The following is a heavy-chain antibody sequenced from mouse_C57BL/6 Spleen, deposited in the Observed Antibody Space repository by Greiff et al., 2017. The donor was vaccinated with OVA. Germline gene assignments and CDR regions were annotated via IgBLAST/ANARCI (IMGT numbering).Heavy chain of an antibody. CDR2: IHPTSGST. D-gene: IGHD1-1*01. CDR3: ARGGGSSPAWFAD. Sequence: QVQLQQPGAELVKPGASVKLSCKASGYTFTSYWMHWVKQRPGQGLEWIGMIHPTSGSTNYNEKFKSKATLTVDKSSSTAYMQLSSLTSEDSAVYDCARGGGSSPAWFADWGQGTLVTVSA. V-gene: IGHV1-64*01. J-gene: IGHJ3*01. CDR1: GYTFTSYW.